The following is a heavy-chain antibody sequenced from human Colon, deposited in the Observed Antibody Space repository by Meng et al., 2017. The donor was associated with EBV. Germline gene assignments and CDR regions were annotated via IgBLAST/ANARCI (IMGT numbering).Heavy chain of an antibody. J-gene: IGHJ5*02. CDR3: ARRGPSGNFSP. CDR1: GGSFRDYY. Sequence: QVRLQRWGAGLLNHSETLSRSCAGYGGSFRDYYWTWIRHPPGKGLEWIGEIDHRGNTKYNPYLKSRVTISLDTSKKQFSLKVSSVTAADSAVYYCARRGPSGNFSPWSQGALVTVSS. CDR2: IDHRGNT. D-gene: IGHD3-10*01. V-gene: IGHV4-34*01.